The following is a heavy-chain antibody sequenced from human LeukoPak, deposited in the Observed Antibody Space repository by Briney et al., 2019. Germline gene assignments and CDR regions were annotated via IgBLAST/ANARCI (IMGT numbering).Heavy chain of an antibody. V-gene: IGHV3-11*01. CDR3: AGYGDYYYYYMDV. Sequence: PGGSLRLSCAASGFTFSDYYMSWIRQAPGKGLEWVSYISSSGSTIYYADSVKGRFTISRDNAKNSPYLQMNSLRAEDTAVYYCAGYGDYYYYYMDVWGKGTTVTVSS. D-gene: IGHD4-17*01. CDR1: GFTFSDYY. J-gene: IGHJ6*03. CDR2: ISSSGSTI.